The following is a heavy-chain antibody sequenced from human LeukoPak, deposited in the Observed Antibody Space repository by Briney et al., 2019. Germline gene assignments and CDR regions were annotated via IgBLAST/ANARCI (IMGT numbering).Heavy chain of an antibody. Sequence: GGSLRLSCAASGFTFSSDWMSWGRQAPGKGLEWVAKINQDGSERYYADSVKGRFTISRDNAKNSLSLEMNSLRAEDTAVYHCARDRWDLDYWGQGTLVTVSS. J-gene: IGHJ4*02. CDR2: INQDGSER. V-gene: IGHV3-7*01. CDR1: GFTFSSDW. CDR3: ARDRWDLDY. D-gene: IGHD1-26*01.